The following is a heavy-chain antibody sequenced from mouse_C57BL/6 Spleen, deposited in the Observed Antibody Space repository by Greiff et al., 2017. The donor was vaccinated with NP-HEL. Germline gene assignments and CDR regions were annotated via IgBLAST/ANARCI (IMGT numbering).Heavy chain of an antibody. V-gene: IGHV1-9*01. CDR2: ILPGSGNT. CDR3: ARDFSYAMDY. J-gene: IGHJ4*01. Sequence: QVQLKQSGAELMKPGASVKLSCKATGYTFTGYWIEWVKQRPGHGLEWIGEILPGSGNTYYNEKFKGKATLTADKSSSTAYMELRSLTSEDSAVYFCARDFSYAMDYWGQGTSVTVSS. CDR1: GYTFTGYW.